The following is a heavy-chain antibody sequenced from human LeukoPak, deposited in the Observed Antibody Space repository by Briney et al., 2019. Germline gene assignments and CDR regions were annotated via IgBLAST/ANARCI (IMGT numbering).Heavy chain of an antibody. D-gene: IGHD6-6*01. V-gene: IGHV4-4*07. CDR2: IHTSGNT. CDR1: GGSINSYY. Sequence: PSETLSLTCTVSGGSINSYYWTWIRQPAGKGLEWIGRIHTSGNTDYNPSLQSRITMSVDTSKNQFSLKPSSVTAADTAVYYCAREGSMTARPFVSIDYWGQGTLVTVSS. CDR3: AREGSMTARPFVSIDY. J-gene: IGHJ4*02.